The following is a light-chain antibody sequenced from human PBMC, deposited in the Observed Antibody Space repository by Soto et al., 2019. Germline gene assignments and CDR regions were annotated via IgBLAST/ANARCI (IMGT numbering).Light chain of an antibody. V-gene: IGLV1-40*01. CDR3: QSYASSLTYV. CDR1: SSNIGAGYD. Sequence: QSVLTQPPSVSGAPGQRVTISCTGSSSNIGAGYDVHWYQQLPGTAPKLLIYGNSNQPSGVPDRFSGSKSGTSASLAITGLQAEDEADYYCQSYASSLTYVFGTGTKVTVL. CDR2: GNS. J-gene: IGLJ1*01.